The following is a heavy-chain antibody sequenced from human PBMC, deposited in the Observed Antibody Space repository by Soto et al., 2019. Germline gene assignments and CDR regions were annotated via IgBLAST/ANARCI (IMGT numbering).Heavy chain of an antibody. D-gene: IGHD1-20*01. CDR1: GFTFSSYG. V-gene: IGHV3-30*18. CDR3: AKDRSNWNYYYYGMDV. CDR2: ISYDGSNK. Sequence: QVQLVESGGGVVQPGRSLRLSCAASGFTFSSYGMHWVRQAPGKGLEWVAVISYDGSNKYYADSVKGRFTISRDNSKNTLYLQMNSLRAEDTAVYYCAKDRSNWNYYYYGMDVWGQGTTVTVSS. J-gene: IGHJ6*02.